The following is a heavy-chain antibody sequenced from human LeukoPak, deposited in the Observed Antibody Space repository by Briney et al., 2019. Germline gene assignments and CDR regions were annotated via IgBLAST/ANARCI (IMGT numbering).Heavy chain of an antibody. J-gene: IGHJ4*02. D-gene: IGHD6-19*01. CDR2: TRNKAHSFTT. CDR1: GFTFSDHY. CDR3: ARIAVPGGGYFDY. Sequence: GGSLRLSCAASGFTFSDHYVDWVRQAPGEGLEWVGRTRNKAHSFTTEYAASVKGRFTISRDDSKNSLYLQMNSLTTEDTAVYYCARIAVPGGGYFDYWGQGTLVTASS. V-gene: IGHV3-72*01.